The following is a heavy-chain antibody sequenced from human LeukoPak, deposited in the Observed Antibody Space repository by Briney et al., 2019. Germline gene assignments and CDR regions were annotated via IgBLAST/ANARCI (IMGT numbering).Heavy chain of an antibody. V-gene: IGHV3-21*01. Sequence: GGSLRLSCAASGFTFSSYSMNWVRQAPGKGLEWVSSISSSSSYIYYADSVKGRFPISRDNAKNSLYLQMNSLRAEDTAVYYCAREFDLAAASDYWGQGTLVTVSS. J-gene: IGHJ4*02. D-gene: IGHD6-13*01. CDR1: GFTFSSYS. CDR3: AREFDLAAASDY. CDR2: ISSSSSYI.